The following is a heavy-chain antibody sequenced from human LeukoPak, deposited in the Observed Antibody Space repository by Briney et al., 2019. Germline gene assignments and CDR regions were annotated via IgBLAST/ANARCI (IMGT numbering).Heavy chain of an antibody. CDR3: ARVLAAAGRQISEFDY. CDR1: GYTFTSNY. CDR2: INPNSGGT. D-gene: IGHD6-13*01. Sequence: GASVKVSCKAFGYTFTSNYMHWVRQAPGQGLEWMGWINPNSGGTNYAQKFQGRVTMTRDTSISTAYMELSRLRSDDTAVYYCARVLAAAGRQISEFDYWGQGTLVTVSS. J-gene: IGHJ4*02. V-gene: IGHV1-2*02.